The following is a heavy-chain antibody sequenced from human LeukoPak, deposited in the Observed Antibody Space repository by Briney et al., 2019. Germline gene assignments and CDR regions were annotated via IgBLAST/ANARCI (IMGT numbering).Heavy chain of an antibody. CDR1: GGSISSYY. CDR3: ARGRAVAGRIDY. Sequence: PSETLSLTCTVSGGSISSYYWSWIRQPPGKGLEWIGYTYYSGSTNYNPSLKSRVTISVDTSKNQFSLKLSSVTAADTAVYYCARGRAVAGRIDYWGQGTLVTVSS. CDR2: TYYSGST. V-gene: IGHV4-59*01. J-gene: IGHJ4*02. D-gene: IGHD6-19*01.